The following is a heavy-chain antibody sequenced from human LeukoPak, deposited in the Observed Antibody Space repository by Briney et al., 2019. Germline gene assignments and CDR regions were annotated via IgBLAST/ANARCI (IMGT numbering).Heavy chain of an antibody. D-gene: IGHD6-19*01. J-gene: IGHJ4*02. V-gene: IGHV3-74*01. CDR3: ATKQWLAPPPDS. CDR1: GFTFSKYW. Sequence: GGSLRLSCAASGFTFSKYWMLWVRQAPGKGPESVSRINTDGTVTTYADSVKGRVTVSRDNADNTMFLQMDSVRDEDTAVYYCATKQWLAPPPDSWGQGTPVTVSS. CDR2: INTDGTVT.